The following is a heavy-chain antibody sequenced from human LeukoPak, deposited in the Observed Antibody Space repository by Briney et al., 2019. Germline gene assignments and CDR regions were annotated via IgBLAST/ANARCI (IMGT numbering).Heavy chain of an antibody. CDR1: GFTFSSYG. J-gene: IGHJ4*02. V-gene: IGHV3-30*02. Sequence: GGSLRLSCAASGFTFSSYGMHWVRQAPGKGLEWVAFIRYDGSNKYYADSVKGRFTISRDNSKNTLYLQMNSLRAEDTAVYYCATLIAVAVYFDYWGQGTLVTVSS. CDR2: IRYDGSNK. D-gene: IGHD6-19*01. CDR3: ATLIAVAVYFDY.